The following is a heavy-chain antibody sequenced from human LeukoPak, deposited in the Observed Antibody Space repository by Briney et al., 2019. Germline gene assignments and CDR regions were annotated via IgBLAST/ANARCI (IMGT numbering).Heavy chain of an antibody. CDR3: AKDYCTNGVCYYSDY. V-gene: IGHV3-30*18. Sequence: GRSLRLSCAASGFTFSSYGMHWVRQAPGKGLEWVAVISYDGSNKYYADSVKGRFTISRDNSKNTLYLQMNSLRAEDTAVYYCAKDYCTNGVCYYSDYWGQGTLVTVSS. D-gene: IGHD2-8*01. J-gene: IGHJ4*02. CDR2: ISYDGSNK. CDR1: GFTFSSYG.